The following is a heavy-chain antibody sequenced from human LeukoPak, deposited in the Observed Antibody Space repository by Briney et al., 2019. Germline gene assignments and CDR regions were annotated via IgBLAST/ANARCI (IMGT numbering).Heavy chain of an antibody. Sequence: PSQTLSLTCAVDGASFSGYYCSSVRHPPRKGLEWGGEVNHSGSTNYNPSLKSRVTISVDTSKNQFSLKLSSVTAADTAVYYCARGTTKVRGVNGYYMDVWGKGTTVTVAS. V-gene: IGHV4-34*01. J-gene: IGHJ6*03. CDR2: VNHSGST. D-gene: IGHD3-10*01. CDR1: GASFSGYY. CDR3: ARGTTKVRGVNGYYMDV.